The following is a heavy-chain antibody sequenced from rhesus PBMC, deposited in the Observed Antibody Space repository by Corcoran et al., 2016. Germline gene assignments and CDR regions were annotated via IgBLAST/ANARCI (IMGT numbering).Heavy chain of an antibody. J-gene: IGHJ4*01. Sequence: EVQLVETGGGLVQPGGSLKLSCAASGFTFSSYGMSWVRQAPGKGLEWVSAINSGGGSTYYADSVKVRFNISRDNSKNTLSLQMNSLRAEDTAVYYCANNRGYFDYWGQGVLVTVSS. CDR1: GFTFSSYG. CDR2: INSGGGST. V-gene: IGHV3S5*01. CDR3: ANNRGYFDY.